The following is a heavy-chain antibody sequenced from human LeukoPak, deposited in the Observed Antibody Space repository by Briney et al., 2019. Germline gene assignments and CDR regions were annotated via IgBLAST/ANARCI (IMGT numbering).Heavy chain of an antibody. J-gene: IGHJ3*02. Sequence: SETLSLTCAVYGGSFSGYYWSWIRQPPGKGLEWIGEINHSGTTDYNPSLKSRVTISVDTSKNQVYLKLSSVTAADTAVYYCARFSYYFDRSGPHDAFDIWGQGTLVTVSS. CDR3: ARFSYYFDRSGPHDAFDI. D-gene: IGHD3-22*01. V-gene: IGHV4-34*01. CDR2: INHSGTT. CDR1: GGSFSGYY.